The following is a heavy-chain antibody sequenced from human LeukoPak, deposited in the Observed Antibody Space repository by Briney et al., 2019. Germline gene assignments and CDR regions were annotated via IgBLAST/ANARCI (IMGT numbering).Heavy chain of an antibody. Sequence: GESLKISCKGSGYSFTSCWIGWVRQMPGKGLEWMGIIYPGDSDTRYSPSFQGQVTISADKSISTAYLQWSSLKASDTAMYYCARLAVPYCGGDCYSHFDYWGQGTLVTVSS. CDR2: IYPGDSDT. CDR3: ARLAVPYCGGDCYSHFDY. V-gene: IGHV5-51*01. J-gene: IGHJ4*02. D-gene: IGHD2-21*01. CDR1: GYSFTSCW.